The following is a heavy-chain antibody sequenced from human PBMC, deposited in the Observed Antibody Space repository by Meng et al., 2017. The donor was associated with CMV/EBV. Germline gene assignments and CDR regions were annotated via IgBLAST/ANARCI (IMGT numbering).Heavy chain of an antibody. CDR3: AGSRPGGGACDY. V-gene: IGHV4-4*07. D-gene: IGHD3-16*01. CDR2: IQVIGHT. CDR1: GASIKNYN. Sequence: QWQIQEAGSGLVKPSETLPLTCIVSGASIKNYNWNWVRQPAGQGLEWIGLIQVIGHTVYNPSLKSRVTVSLDASKSQFSLTLNSVTAADTATYYCAGSRPGGGACDYWGQGILVTVSS. J-gene: IGHJ4*02.